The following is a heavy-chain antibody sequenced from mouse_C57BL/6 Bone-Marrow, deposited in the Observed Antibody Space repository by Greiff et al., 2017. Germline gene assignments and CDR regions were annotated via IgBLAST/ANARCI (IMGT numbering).Heavy chain of an antibody. CDR3: AREGYYGSSPYWYFDV. J-gene: IGHJ1*03. CDR2: ILPSIGRT. Sequence: QVQLRQSGSELRSPGSSVKLSCKDFDSEVFPIAYMSWVRQKPGHGFEWIGGILPSIGRTIYGEKFEDKATLDADTLSNTAYLELNSLTSEDSAIYYCAREGYYGSSPYWYFDVWGTGTTVTVSS. V-gene: IGHV15-2*01. CDR1: DSEVFPIAY. D-gene: IGHD1-1*01.